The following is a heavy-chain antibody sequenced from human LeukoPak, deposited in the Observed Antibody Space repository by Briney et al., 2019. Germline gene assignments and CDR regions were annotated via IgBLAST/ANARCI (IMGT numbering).Heavy chain of an antibody. CDR1: GGSISSSSYY. D-gene: IGHD3-3*01. J-gene: IGHJ3*02. V-gene: IGHV4-39*07. CDR2: IYYSGST. CDR3: TLYDFWSGYNAFDI. Sequence: SSETLFLTCTVSGGSISSSSYYWGWIRQPPGKGLEWIGSIYYSGSTYYNPSLKSRVTISVDTSKNQFSLKLSSVTAADTAVFYCTLYDFWSGYNAFDIWGQGTMVTVSS.